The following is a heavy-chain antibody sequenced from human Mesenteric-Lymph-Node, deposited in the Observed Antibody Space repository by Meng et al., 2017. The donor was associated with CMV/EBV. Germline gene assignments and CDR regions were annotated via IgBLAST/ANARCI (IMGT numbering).Heavy chain of an antibody. CDR3: ARAEYTSNWYYYGMDV. CDR2: ISSSSSYI. V-gene: IGHV3-21*01. D-gene: IGHD6-13*01. CDR1: GFTFSSYS. Sequence: GGSLRLSCAASGFTFSSYSMNWVRQAPGKGLEWVSSISSSSSYIYYADSVKGRFTISRDNAKNSLYLQMNSLRAEDTAVYYCARAEYTSNWYYYGMDVWGQGTTVTVSS. J-gene: IGHJ6*02.